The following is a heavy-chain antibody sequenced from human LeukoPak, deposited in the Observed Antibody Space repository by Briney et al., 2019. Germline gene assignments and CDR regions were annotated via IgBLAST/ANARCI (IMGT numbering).Heavy chain of an antibody. D-gene: IGHD1-7*01. Sequence: PGGSLRLSCVASGFTFSNYNMNWVRRAPGRGLECIAYISSRSSTIYYADSVKGRFTISRDNAKKSLFLQMNSLRADDTALYYCARENFADLFDSWGQGTLVTVSS. CDR1: GFTFSNYN. J-gene: IGHJ4*02. CDR2: ISSRSSTI. V-gene: IGHV3-48*01. CDR3: ARENFADLFDS.